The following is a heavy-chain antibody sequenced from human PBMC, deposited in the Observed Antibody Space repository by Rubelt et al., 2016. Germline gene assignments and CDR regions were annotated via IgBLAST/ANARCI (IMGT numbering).Heavy chain of an antibody. V-gene: IGHV4-31*03. Sequence: QVQLQESGPGLVKPSQTLSLTCTVSGGSISSGGYYWSWIRQHPGKGLEWIGYIYYSGSTYYNLSLKSRVTISVDTSMDPFSLMLSSVTAADTAVYYGARAGITIFGVVYYGMDVWGQGTTVTVSS. J-gene: IGHJ6*02. CDR3: ARAGITIFGVVYYGMDV. CDR2: IYYSGST. D-gene: IGHD3-3*01. CDR1: GGSISSGGYY.